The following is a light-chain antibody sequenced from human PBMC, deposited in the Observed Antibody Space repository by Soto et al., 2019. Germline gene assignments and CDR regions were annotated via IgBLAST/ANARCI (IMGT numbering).Light chain of an antibody. CDR2: GSS. V-gene: IGKV3-15*01. J-gene: IGKJ1*01. CDR1: QSVNSS. Sequence: EIMMTQSPATLSVSPGERATLSCRASQSVNSSLAWYQQKPGQAPRLLIYGSSTRATGIPARFSGSGSGTEFTLTISSLQSEDSAVYYCQHYNHWLWTFGQGTKVDIK. CDR3: QHYNHWLWT.